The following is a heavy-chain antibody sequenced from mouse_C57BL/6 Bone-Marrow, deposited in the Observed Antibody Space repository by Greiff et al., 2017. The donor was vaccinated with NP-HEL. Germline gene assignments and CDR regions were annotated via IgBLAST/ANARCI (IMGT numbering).Heavy chain of an antibody. CDR3: ARSGKLYYSNLGDWYFDV. D-gene: IGHD2-5*01. CDR2: IDPSYSYT. V-gene: IGHV1-69*01. CDR1: GYTFTSYW. J-gene: IGHJ1*03. Sequence: VQLQQPGAELVMPGASVKLSCKASGYTFTSYWMHWVKQRPGQGLEWIGEIDPSYSYTNYNQKFKGKSTLTVDKSSSTAYMQLSSLTSEDSAVYYCARSGKLYYSNLGDWYFDVWGTGTTVTVSS.